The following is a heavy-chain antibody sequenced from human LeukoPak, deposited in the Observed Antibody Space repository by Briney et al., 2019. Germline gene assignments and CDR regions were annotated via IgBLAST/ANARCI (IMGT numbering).Heavy chain of an antibody. CDR2: IIPIFGTA. Sequence: SVKVSCKASGGTFSSYAISWVRQAPGQGLEWMGGIIPIFGTANYAQKFQGRVTITADESTSTAYMELSSLRSEDTAVYYCARYDEYPGFWFDPWGQGTLVTVSS. V-gene: IGHV1-69*13. CDR1: GGTFSSYA. D-gene: IGHD2/OR15-2a*01. CDR3: ARYDEYPGFWFDP. J-gene: IGHJ5*02.